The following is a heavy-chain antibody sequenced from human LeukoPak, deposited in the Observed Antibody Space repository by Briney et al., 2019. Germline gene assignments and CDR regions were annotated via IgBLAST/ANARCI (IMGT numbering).Heavy chain of an antibody. J-gene: IGHJ3*02. CDR1: GGSISAYF. Sequence: ETLSLTCTVSGGSISAYFWSWIRQPPGKGLEWVGYISHRGDTNYSPSLKSRVTISVDTSKNQISLNLDSVTAADTAVYYCARPNYESSGHDAFDIWGRGTMVTVSS. CDR2: ISHRGDT. D-gene: IGHD3-22*01. CDR3: ARPNYESSGHDAFDI. V-gene: IGHV4-59*08.